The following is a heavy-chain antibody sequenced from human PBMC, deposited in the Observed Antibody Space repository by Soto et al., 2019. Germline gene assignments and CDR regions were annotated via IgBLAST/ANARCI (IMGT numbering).Heavy chain of an antibody. CDR1: GYSLSDYF. D-gene: IGHD3-10*01. J-gene: IGHJ3*02. Sequence: QVQLLQSGAEVKKPGASVKVSCKASGYSLSDYFMQWVRQAPGQGLEWMGWINPNRGDTHYSPKLQGRVTLTRDTSVNTGYMELNRLRSEDTAVYFCTRAGGVIGTDGAGNDAFDIWGQGTKVTVSS. CDR2: INPNRGDT. V-gene: IGHV1-2*02. CDR3: TRAGGVIGTDGAGNDAFDI.